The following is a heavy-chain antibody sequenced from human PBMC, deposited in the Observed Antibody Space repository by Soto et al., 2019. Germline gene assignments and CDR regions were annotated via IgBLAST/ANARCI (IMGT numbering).Heavy chain of an antibody. J-gene: IGHJ4*02. CDR3: ARGYDYDSGGYFFDY. CDR1: GGSVSSNIYY. Sequence: QVQLQESGPGLVKPSQTLSLTCTVSGGSVSSNIYYWTWIRQHPGKGPEWIGHIYYSGSTYYNPSLKSRVTISRDTAKNQFSRKLTSVTAADTAVYYCARGYDYDSGGYFFDYWGQGTLVTVSS. CDR2: IYYSGST. V-gene: IGHV4-31*03. D-gene: IGHD3-22*01.